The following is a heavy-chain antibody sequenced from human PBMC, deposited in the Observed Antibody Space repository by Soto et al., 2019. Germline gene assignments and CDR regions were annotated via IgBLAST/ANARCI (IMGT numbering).Heavy chain of an antibody. J-gene: IGHJ4*02. V-gene: IGHV3-30*18. CDR2: ISYDGSNK. CDR3: AKDAHFLTYYYDSSGYSDY. CDR1: GFTFSSYG. D-gene: IGHD3-22*01. Sequence: PGVSLRLSCAASGFTFSSYGMHWVRQAPGKGLEWVAVISYDGSNKYYADSVKGRFTISRDNSKNTLYLQMNSLRAEDTAVYYCAKDAHFLTYYYDSSGYSDYWGQGTLVTVSS.